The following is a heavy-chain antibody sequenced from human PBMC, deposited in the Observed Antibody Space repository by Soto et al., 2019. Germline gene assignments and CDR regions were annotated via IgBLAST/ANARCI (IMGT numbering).Heavy chain of an antibody. D-gene: IGHD5-12*01. J-gene: IGHJ6*02. V-gene: IGHV4-34*01. Sequence: TAETLSLSCAVYGGSFSGYYWSWIRQPPGKGLEWIGEINHSGSTNYNPSLKSRVTISVDTSKNQFSLKLSSVTAADTAVYYCARGRLGLFNRDGYNLRDYYYYGMDVWGQGTTVTVSS. CDR1: GGSFSGYY. CDR3: ARGRLGLFNRDGYNLRDYYYYGMDV. CDR2: INHSGST.